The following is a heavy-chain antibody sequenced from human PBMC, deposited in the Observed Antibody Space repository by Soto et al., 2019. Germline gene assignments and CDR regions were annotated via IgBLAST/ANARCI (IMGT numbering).Heavy chain of an antibody. Sequence: QVQLQQWGAGLLKPSETLSFTCAVYGGSFSGYYWSWIRQPPGKGLEWIGEINHIGGTNYNPSLKSRVTISVDTSKNQFSLKLRSVTAADTAVYYWAREAVAGTMVAFDIWGQGTMVTVSS. V-gene: IGHV4-34*01. CDR2: INHIGGT. D-gene: IGHD6-19*01. J-gene: IGHJ3*02. CDR1: GGSFSGYY. CDR3: AREAVAGTMVAFDI.